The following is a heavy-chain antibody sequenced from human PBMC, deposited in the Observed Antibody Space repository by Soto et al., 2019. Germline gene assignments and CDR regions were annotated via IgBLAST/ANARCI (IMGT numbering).Heavy chain of an antibody. J-gene: IGHJ4*02. CDR1: GFTFSTYA. CDR3: AKSSSPGLAAAATGNFDY. D-gene: IGHD6-13*01. CDR2: ISGSSGST. Sequence: EVQLLESGGGLVQPGGSLRLSCAASGFTFSTYAMSWVRQAPGKGLEWVSAISGSSGSTYYADSVKGRFTISRDNYKKTLYLPMNSLRAEDLAICYCAKSSSPGLAAAATGNFDYWGQGTLVTVSS. V-gene: IGHV3-23*01.